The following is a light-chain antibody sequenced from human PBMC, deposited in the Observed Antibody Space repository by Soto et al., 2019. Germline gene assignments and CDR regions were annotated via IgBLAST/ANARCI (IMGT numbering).Light chain of an antibody. CDR3: QNYGGSLI. Sequence: EIVLTQSPGTLSLSPGEGATVSCRVSQSINSKSLVWYQRKCGQAPRLLIYNTSSRATGITYRFSGSGSETAFTISSIKLEPEDFSLYYCQNYGGSLIFGQGTKVEFK. V-gene: IGKV3-20*01. J-gene: IGKJ1*01. CDR2: NTS. CDR1: QSINSKS.